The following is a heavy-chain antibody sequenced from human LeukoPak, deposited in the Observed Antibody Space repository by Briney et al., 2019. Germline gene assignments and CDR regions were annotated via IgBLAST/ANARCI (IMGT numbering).Heavy chain of an antibody. CDR2: ISSSSSTI. J-gene: IGHJ5*02. V-gene: IGHV3-48*01. CDR1: EFTFRSYN. CDR3: ARRAARGRFDP. Sequence: PGGSLRLSCAASEFTFRSYNLNWLRQAPGKGLEWVSYISSSSSTIYYADSVKCRFNISSDNAKNSLYLQMNSLRAEDTAVYYCARRAARGRFDPWGQGTLVTVSS. D-gene: IGHD6-6*01.